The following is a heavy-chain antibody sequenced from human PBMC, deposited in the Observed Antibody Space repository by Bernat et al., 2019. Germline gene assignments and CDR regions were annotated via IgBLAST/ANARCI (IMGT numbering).Heavy chain of an antibody. CDR1: GFTFSNAW. CDR2: IKSKTDGGTT. CDR3: TTDPPGRFGELLNY. D-gene: IGHD3-10*01. V-gene: IGHV3-15*07. Sequence: EVQLVESGGGLVKPGGSLRLSCAASGFTFSNAWMNWVRQAPGKGLEWVGRIKSKTDGGTTDYAAPVKGRFTISRDDSKNTLYLQMNSLKTEDTAVYYCTTDPPGRFGELLNYWGQGTLITVSS. J-gene: IGHJ4*02.